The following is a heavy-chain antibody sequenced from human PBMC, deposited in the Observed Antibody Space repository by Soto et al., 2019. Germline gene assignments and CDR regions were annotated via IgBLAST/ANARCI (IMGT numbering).Heavy chain of an antibody. CDR3: AKVDCSGGSCYEFGAFDI. CDR2: ISWNSGSI. D-gene: IGHD2-15*01. Sequence: GGSLRLSCAASGFTFDDYAMHWVRQAPGKGLEWVSGISWNSGSIGYADSVKGRFTISRDNAKNSLYLQMNSLRAEDTALYYCAKVDCSGGSCYEFGAFDIWGQGTMVTVSS. V-gene: IGHV3-9*01. J-gene: IGHJ3*02. CDR1: GFTFDDYA.